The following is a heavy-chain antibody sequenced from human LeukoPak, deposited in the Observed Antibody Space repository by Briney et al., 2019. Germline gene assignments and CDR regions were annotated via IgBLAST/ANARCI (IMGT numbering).Heavy chain of an antibody. J-gene: IGHJ5*02. CDR2: ISSSSSYI. CDR1: GFTFSSYS. Sequence: GGPLRLSWAASGFTFSSYSMNWVRQAPGKGLEWVSSISSSSSYIYYADSVKGRFTISRDNAKNSLYLQMNSLRAEDTAVYYCARGPYYDFWSGYMTSYNWFDPWGQGTLVTVSS. D-gene: IGHD3-3*01. V-gene: IGHV3-21*01. CDR3: ARGPYYDFWSGYMTSYNWFDP.